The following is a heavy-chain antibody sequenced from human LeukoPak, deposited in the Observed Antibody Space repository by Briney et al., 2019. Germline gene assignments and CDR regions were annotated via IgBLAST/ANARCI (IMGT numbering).Heavy chain of an antibody. Sequence: GGSLRLSCAASGFTVSSNYMSWVRQAPGKGLEWVSVIYSGGSTYYADSVKGRFTISRDNSKNTLSLQMNSLRAEDTAVYYCASRAMVRGVDFDYWGQGTLVTVSS. CDR2: IYSGGST. CDR1: GFTVSSNY. D-gene: IGHD3-10*01. CDR3: ASRAMVRGVDFDY. V-gene: IGHV3-53*01. J-gene: IGHJ4*02.